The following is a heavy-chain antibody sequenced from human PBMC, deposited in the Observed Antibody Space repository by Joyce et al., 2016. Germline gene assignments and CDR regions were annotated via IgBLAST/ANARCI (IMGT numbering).Heavy chain of an antibody. V-gene: IGHV3-53*01. CDR2: IYSGGDT. Sequence: EVQLVESGGGLIQPGGSLRLSCAASGFTVSNNYMTWVRQAPVKGLEWVSFIYSGGDTYYADSVKGRFTISRDKNTLYLQMNSLRVEDTAVYYCARVPGFHWGQGTLVTVSS. J-gene: IGHJ4*02. CDR3: ARVPGFH. CDR1: GFTVSNNY.